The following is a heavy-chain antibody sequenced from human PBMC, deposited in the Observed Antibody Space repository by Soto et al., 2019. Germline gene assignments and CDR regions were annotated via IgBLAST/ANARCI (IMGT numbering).Heavy chain of an antibody. V-gene: IGHV4-31*03. Sequence: SETLSLTCTVSDGTIASGGYCWNWIRKHPGKGLEWIGYIYYTGSTGYNPSLKSRVTISIDTSKSQFSLKLSSVTAADTAVYYCARDQLYYNDISGRPLNAFDVWGQGTMVTVSS. J-gene: IGHJ3*01. D-gene: IGHD3-22*01. CDR2: IYYTGST. CDR3: ARDQLYYNDISGRPLNAFDV. CDR1: DGTIASGGYC.